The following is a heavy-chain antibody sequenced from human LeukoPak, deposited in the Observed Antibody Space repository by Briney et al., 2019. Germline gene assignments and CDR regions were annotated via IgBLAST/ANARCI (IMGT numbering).Heavy chain of an antibody. CDR1: GFTFSSYA. CDR2: ISGSGGST. CDR3: AKAVKGSGSYYNAPEYYFDY. V-gene: IGHV3-23*01. J-gene: IGHJ4*02. Sequence: GGSLRLSCAASGFTFSSYAMSWVRQAPGEGLGWVSAISGSGGSTYYADSVKGRFTISRDNSKNTLYLQMNSLRAEDTAVYYCAKAVKGSGSYYNAPEYYFDYWGQGTLVTVSS. D-gene: IGHD3-10*01.